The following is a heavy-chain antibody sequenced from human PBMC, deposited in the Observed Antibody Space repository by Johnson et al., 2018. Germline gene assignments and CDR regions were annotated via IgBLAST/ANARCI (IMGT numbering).Heavy chain of an antibody. CDR2: IYPDDSDT. CDR3: ARPLSSSWLVASDI. D-gene: IGHD6-13*01. J-gene: IGHJ3*02. Sequence: QLVQSGAEVKKPGESLKISCKGSGYSFTSYWIGWVRQMPGRGLEWMGVIYPDDSDTRYSPSFQGHITISADQSINTAYLQWSSLEASDTAMYYFARPLSSSWLVASDIWGQGTIVTVSS. V-gene: IGHV5-51*03. CDR1: GYSFTSYW.